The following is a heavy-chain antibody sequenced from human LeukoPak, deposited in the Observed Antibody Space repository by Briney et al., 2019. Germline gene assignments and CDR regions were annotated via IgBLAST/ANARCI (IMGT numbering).Heavy chain of an antibody. D-gene: IGHD3-10*01. CDR3: AKRGVVIRVILVGFYKEAYYFDS. V-gene: IGHV3-23*01. J-gene: IGHJ4*02. CDR1: GITLSNYG. CDR2: MSGSGGGT. Sequence: GSLRLSCAVSGITLSNYGMSWVRKAPGKGLEWVAGMSGSGGGTNYADSVKGRFTVSRDNSKNTLYLQMKSLRAEDTAVYFCAKRGVVIRVILVGFYKEAYYFDSWGQGALVTVSS.